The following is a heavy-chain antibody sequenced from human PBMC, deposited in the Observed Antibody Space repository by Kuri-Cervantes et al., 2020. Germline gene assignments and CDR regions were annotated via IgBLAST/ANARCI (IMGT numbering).Heavy chain of an antibody. D-gene: IGHD2-8*02. CDR3: ARLGDCTGCVCYGYYMDV. Sequence: SETLSLTCTVSGGSVSSGSYYWSWIRQPPGKGLEWIGEINHSGSTNYNPSLKSRVTISVDTSKNQFSLNLSSVTAADTAAYYCARLGDCTGCVCYGYYMDVWGKGTMVTVSS. J-gene: IGHJ6*03. CDR2: INHSGST. CDR1: GGSVSSGSYY. V-gene: IGHV4-39*07.